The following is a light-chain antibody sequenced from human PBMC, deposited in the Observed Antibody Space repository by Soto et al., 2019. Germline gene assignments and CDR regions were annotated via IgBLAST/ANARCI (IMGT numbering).Light chain of an antibody. CDR3: QQYYSYPIT. Sequence: DIQMTQSPSSLSASVRDRITITCRASQSISNHLNWYQQKPGKGPNLLIYAASSLQRGVPSRFSGSGSGRDFVLTISSLQPEDFATYYCQQYYSYPITFGQGTRLEIK. CDR1: QSISNH. V-gene: IGKV1-39*01. CDR2: AAS. J-gene: IGKJ5*01.